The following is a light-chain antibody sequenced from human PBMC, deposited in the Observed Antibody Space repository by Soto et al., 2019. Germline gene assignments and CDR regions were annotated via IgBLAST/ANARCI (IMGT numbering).Light chain of an antibody. CDR1: QGISNF. V-gene: IGKV1-17*03. CDR2: AAS. CDR3: LQHSTYPIT. Sequence: LIPQSPSALSASVANRVALTCLASQGISNFLAWFQQKPGKVPKRLIYAASSLQSGVPSRFSGSGSGTEFTLTISSLQPEDFAIYYRLQHSTYPITVGQGTRLEI. J-gene: IGKJ5*01.